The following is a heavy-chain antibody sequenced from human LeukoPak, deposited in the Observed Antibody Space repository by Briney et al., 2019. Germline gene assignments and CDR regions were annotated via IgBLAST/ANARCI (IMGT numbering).Heavy chain of an antibody. D-gene: IGHD5-18*01. CDR3: ARDLELWLNY. V-gene: IGHV3-21*01. J-gene: IGHJ4*02. CDR1: GFTFSSYS. Sequence: GGSLRLSCAASGFTFSSYSMNWVRQAPGKGLEWVSSISSSSSYIYYAGSVKGRFTISRDNAKNSLYLQMNSLRAEDTAVYYCARDLELWLNYWGQGTLATVSS. CDR2: ISSSSSYI.